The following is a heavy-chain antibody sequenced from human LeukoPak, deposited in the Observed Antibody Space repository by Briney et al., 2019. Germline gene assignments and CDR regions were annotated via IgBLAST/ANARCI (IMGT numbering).Heavy chain of an antibody. CDR1: GGSFSGYY. D-gene: IGHD2-15*01. CDR3: ARARYCSGGSCFPRYWFDP. CDR2: INHSGST. V-gene: IGHV4-34*01. J-gene: IGHJ5*02. Sequence: PSETLSLTCAVYGGSFSGYYWSWIRQPPGKGLEWIGEINHSGSTNYNPSLKSRVTISVDTSKNQFSLKLSSVTAADTAVYYCARARYCSGGSCFPRYWFDPWGQGTLVTVSS.